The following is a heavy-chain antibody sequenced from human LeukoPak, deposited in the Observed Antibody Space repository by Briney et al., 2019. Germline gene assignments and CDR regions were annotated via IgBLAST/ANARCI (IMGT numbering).Heavy chain of an antibody. CDR1: GGSISSGSYY. CDR3: ARGGGTGRPYYYYMDV. V-gene: IGHV4-61*02. CDR2: VYTTGST. Sequence: PSETLSLTCTVSGGSISSGSYYWSWIRQPAGKGLEWTGRVYTTGSTNYNPSLKSRVTISVDTSKNQFSLKLSSVTAADTAVYYCARGGGTGRPYYYYMDVWGKGTTVTISS. D-gene: IGHD3-10*01. J-gene: IGHJ6*03.